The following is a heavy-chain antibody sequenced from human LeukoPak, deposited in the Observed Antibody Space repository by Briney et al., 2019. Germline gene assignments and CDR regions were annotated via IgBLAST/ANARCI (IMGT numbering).Heavy chain of an antibody. V-gene: IGHV1-18*04. CDR3: ARDGYWNDAPFKYNWFDP. J-gene: IGHJ5*02. CDR1: GYTFTSYG. CDR2: ISAYNGNT. Sequence: GASVKVSCKASGYTFTSYGISWVRQAPGQGLEGMGWISAYNGNTNYAQKLQGRVTMTTDTSTSTAYMELRSLRSDDTAVYYCARDGYWNDAPFKYNWFDPGAREPWSPSPQ. D-gene: IGHD1-1*01.